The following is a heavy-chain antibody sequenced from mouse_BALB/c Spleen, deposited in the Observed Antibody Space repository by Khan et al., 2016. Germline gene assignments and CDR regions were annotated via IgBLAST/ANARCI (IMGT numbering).Heavy chain of an antibody. V-gene: IGHV3-2*02. J-gene: IGHJ4*01. CDR2: ISYSGST. D-gene: IGHD6-1*01. Sequence: EVQLQESGPGLVKPSQPLPLTCTVTGYSITSDYAWNWIRQFPGNKLEWMGYISYSGSTSYNPSLKSRISITRDTSKNQFFLQLNSVTTEDTATYYCASSCRGFYAKNYWGQGTSVTVSS. CDR3: ASSCRGFYAKNY. CDR1: GYSITSDYA.